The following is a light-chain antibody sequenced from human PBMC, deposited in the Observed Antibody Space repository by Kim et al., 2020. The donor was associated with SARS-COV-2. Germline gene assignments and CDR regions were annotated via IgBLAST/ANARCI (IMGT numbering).Light chain of an antibody. CDR1: QSVNSNY. CDR3: QQYSSAPIT. V-gene: IGKV3-20*01. J-gene: IGKJ4*02. CDR2: AAS. Sequence: SHGESAPRPDRAIQSVNSNYLPCNQQNPGRSPSLLINAASSRATGIPDRLRGRGSGTDFTLTIGRLEAEVLAVNYCQQYSSAPITFGRGTKVDIK.